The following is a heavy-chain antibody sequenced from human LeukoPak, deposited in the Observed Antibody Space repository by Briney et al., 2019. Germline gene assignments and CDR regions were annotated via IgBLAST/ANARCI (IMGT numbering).Heavy chain of an antibody. V-gene: IGHV4-61*03. CDR1: GGSVRSESYY. D-gene: IGHD6-13*01. Sequence: KPSETLSLTCTVSGGSVRSESYYWSWIRQPPGEGLEWIGYIYYSGSTKYSPSLKSRVTISVDTSKNHFSLKLSPVTAADTAVYYCSRAYSSTWYTLFGYWGQGTLVTVSS. J-gene: IGHJ4*02. CDR3: SRAYSSTWYTLFGY. CDR2: IYYSGST.